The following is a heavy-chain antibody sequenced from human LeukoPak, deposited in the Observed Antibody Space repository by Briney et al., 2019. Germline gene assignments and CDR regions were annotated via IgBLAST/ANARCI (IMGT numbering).Heavy chain of an antibody. CDR2: ITSIFGTA. CDR1: GGTFSSYA. Sequence: SLKVSCKASGGTFSSYAISWVRQAPGQGLEWMGGITSIFGTANYAQKFQGRVTITADESTSTAYMELSSLRSEDTAVYYCARALSYYYDSSGYYHLDYWGQGTLVTVSA. J-gene: IGHJ4*02. V-gene: IGHV1-69*13. D-gene: IGHD3-22*01. CDR3: ARALSYYYDSSGYYHLDY.